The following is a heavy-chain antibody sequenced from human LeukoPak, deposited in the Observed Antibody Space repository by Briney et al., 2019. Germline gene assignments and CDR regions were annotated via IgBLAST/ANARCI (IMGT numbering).Heavy chain of an antibody. V-gene: IGHV1-69*13. CDR1: GGTFSSYA. CDR3: ATTIFGVVTLDY. J-gene: IGHJ4*02. Sequence: ASVKVSCKASGGTFSSYAISWVRQAPGQGLEWMGGIIPIFGTANYAQKFQGRVTITADESTSTAYMELSSLRSEDTAVYYCATTIFGVVTLDYWGQGTPVTVSS. CDR2: IIPIFGTA. D-gene: IGHD3-3*01.